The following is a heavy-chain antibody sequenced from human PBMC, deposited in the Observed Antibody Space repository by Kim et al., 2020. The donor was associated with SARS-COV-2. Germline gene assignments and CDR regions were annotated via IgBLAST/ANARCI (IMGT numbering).Heavy chain of an antibody. CDR3: ARDRWGYCSGWTSGFYYFAY. V-gene: IGHV3-7*03. CDR1: GFTFSSYW. D-gene: IGHD6-19*01. CDR2: IKQDGSEK. J-gene: IGHJ4*02. Sequence: GGSLRLSCAASGFTFSSYWMSWVRQAPGKGLEWVANIKQDGSEKYYVDSVKGRFTISRDNAKNSLYLQMNSLRAEDTAVYYCARDRWGYCSGWTSGFYYFAYWGQGTRVPVPS.